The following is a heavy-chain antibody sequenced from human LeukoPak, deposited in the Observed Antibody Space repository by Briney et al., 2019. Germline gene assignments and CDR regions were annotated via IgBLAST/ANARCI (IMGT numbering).Heavy chain of an antibody. D-gene: IGHD3-22*01. J-gene: IGHJ4*02. Sequence: QTGGSLRLSCAASGFTFSSYWKTWVRQAPGKGLEWVANINQDGSEKYYVDSVKGRFTISRDNAKNSLYLSMNSLRAEDTAVYYCAGDSSGYYWAFWGQGTLVTVSS. CDR3: AGDSSGYYWAF. CDR2: INQDGSEK. CDR1: GFTFSSYW. V-gene: IGHV3-7*01.